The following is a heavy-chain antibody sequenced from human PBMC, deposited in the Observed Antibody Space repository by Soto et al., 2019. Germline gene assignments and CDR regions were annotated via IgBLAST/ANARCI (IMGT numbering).Heavy chain of an antibody. V-gene: IGHV4-30-2*01. CDR2: IYHSGST. CDR3: ARERGNNWFDP. Sequence: SETLSLTCAVSGGSISSGGYSWSWIRQPPGKGLEWIGYIYHSGSTYYNPSLKSRVTISVDRSKSQFSLKLSSVTAADTAVYYCARERGNNWFDPWGQGTLVNVSS. CDR1: GGSISSGGYS. J-gene: IGHJ5*02.